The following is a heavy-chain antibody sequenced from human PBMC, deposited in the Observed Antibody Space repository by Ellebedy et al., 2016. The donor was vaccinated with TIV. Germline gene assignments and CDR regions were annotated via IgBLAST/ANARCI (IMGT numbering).Heavy chain of an antibody. CDR2: IYYNGNT. D-gene: IGHD3-22*01. J-gene: IGHJ4*02. CDR1: GGSINNYF. Sequence: MPSETLSLTCTVSGGSINNYFWSWIRQPPGKGLEWIGYIYYNGNTNYTPSLKSRVTISVDTSKSQFSLKLSSVTAADTAVYYCARLFSSAWGALDYWGQGTLVTVSS. V-gene: IGHV4-59*08. CDR3: ARLFSSAWGALDY.